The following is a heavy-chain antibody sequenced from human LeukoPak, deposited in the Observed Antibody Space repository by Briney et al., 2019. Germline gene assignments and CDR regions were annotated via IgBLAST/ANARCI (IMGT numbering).Heavy chain of an antibody. J-gene: IGHJ5*02. Sequence: ASVKVSCKAFGATLNIGHAFIWARQAPGQGLQWMGRIIPFLGEVNYAQNFQGRVSFTADKSTATMYMEMKSLRLDDTAIYYCSPCGHAYDWFGPWGEGTLVTVSS. CDR1: GATLNIGHA. V-gene: IGHV1-69*04. CDR2: IIPFLGEV. D-gene: IGHD5-12*01. CDR3: SPCGHAYDWFGP.